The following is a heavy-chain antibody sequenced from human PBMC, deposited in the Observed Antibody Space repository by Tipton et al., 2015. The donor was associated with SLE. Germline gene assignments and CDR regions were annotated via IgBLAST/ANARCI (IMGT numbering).Heavy chain of an antibody. D-gene: IGHD2-2*01. J-gene: IGHJ6*03. CDR2: INHSGST. CDR1: GGSFSGYY. Sequence: TLSLTCAVYGGSFSGYYWSWIRQPPGKGLEWIGEINHSGSTNYNPSLKSRVTISVDTSKNQFSLKLSSVTAADTAVYYCARGRSTSLPMDVWGKGTRSPSP. V-gene: IGHV4-34*01. CDR3: ARGRSTSLPMDV.